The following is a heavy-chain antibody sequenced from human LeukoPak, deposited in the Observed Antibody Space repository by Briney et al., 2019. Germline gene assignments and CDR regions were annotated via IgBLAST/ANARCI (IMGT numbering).Heavy chain of an antibody. V-gene: IGHV1-2*02. Sequence: ASVKVSCKASGYTFTGYYMHWVRQAPGQGLEWMGWINPHSGGTNYAQKFQGRVTMTRDTSISTAYMELSRLRSDDTAVYYCARDGWFGELANWFDPWGQGTLVTVSS. CDR1: GYTFTGYY. J-gene: IGHJ5*02. CDR3: ARDGWFGELANWFDP. D-gene: IGHD3-10*01. CDR2: INPHSGGT.